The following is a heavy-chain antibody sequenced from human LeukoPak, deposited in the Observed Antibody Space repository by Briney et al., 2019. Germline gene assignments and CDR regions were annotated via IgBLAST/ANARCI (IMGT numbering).Heavy chain of an antibody. V-gene: IGHV3-30*04. CDR2: ISYDGSNK. CDR3: ARDQYSSSSIDYYYYMDV. D-gene: IGHD6-6*01. CDR1: GFTFSSYA. Sequence: PGRSLRLSCAASGFTFSSYAMHWVRQAPGKGLEWVAVISYDGSNKYYADSVKGRFTIARDNSKNTVYLQMNSLRAEDTAVYYCARDQYSSSSIDYYYYMDVWGKGTTVTVSS. J-gene: IGHJ6*03.